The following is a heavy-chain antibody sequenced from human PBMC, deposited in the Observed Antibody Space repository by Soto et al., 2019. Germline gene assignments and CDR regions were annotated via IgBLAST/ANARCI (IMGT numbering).Heavy chain of an antibody. J-gene: IGHJ3*02. Sequence: QVQLQESGPGLVKHSQTLSLTCSVSGVSINSGGYYWSWIRHHPGKGLEWIGYIYYTGHTFYNASLKSRVAMSLDTSKNQFSLKLSSVTAADTAVYYCARGSQLERDALDIWGQGTMVTVSS. V-gene: IGHV4-31*03. D-gene: IGHD1-1*01. CDR3: ARGSQLERDALDI. CDR1: GVSINSGGYY. CDR2: IYYTGHT.